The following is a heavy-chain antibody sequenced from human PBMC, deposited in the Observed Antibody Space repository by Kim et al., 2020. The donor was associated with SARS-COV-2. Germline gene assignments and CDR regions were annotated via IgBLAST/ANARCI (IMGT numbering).Heavy chain of an antibody. J-gene: IGHJ6*02. CDR3: ARDNRITIFGVAVAAHYGMDL. Sequence: ASVKVSCKASGYTFTSYAMNWVRQAPGQGLEWMGWINTNTGNPTYAQGFTGRFVFSLDTSVSTAYLQISSLKAEDTAVYYCARDNRITIFGVAVAAHYGMDLWGQGTTVTVSS. CDR2: INTNTGNP. CDR1: GYTFTSYA. D-gene: IGHD3-3*01. V-gene: IGHV7-4-1*02.